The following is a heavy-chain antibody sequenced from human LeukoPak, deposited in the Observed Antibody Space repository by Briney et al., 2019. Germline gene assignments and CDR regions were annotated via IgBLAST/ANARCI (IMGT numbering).Heavy chain of an antibody. D-gene: IGHD3-10*01. Sequence: PGRSLRLSCAASGFTFSSYAMHWVRQAPGKGLEWVAVISYDGSNKYYADSVKGRFTISRDNSKNTLYLQMNSLRAEDTAVYYCAREWAYGSWGQGILVTVSS. J-gene: IGHJ4*02. CDR3: AREWAYGS. V-gene: IGHV3-30-3*01. CDR2: ISYDGSNK. CDR1: GFTFSSYA.